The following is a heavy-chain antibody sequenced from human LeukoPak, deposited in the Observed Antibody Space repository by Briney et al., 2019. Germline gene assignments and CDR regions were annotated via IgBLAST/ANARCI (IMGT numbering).Heavy chain of an antibody. J-gene: IGHJ4*02. CDR3: ARTMSHYYDSSGYGY. D-gene: IGHD3-22*01. CDR2: IIPILGIA. CDR1: GGTFSSYA. Sequence: SAKVSCKASGGTFSSYAISWVRQAPGQGLEWMGRIIPILGIANYAQKFQGRVTITADKSTSTAYMELSSLRSEDTAVYYCARTMSHYYDSSGYGYWGQGTLVTVSS. V-gene: IGHV1-69*04.